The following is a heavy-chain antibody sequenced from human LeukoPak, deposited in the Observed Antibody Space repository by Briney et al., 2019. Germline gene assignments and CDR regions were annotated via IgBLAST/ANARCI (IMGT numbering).Heavy chain of an antibody. CDR1: GFTFSSYS. J-gene: IGHJ4*02. CDR2: ITSSSSHV. D-gene: IGHD5-24*01. CDR3: ARAEMATITYPDY. V-gene: IGHV3-21*01. Sequence: PGRSLRLSCAASGFTFSSYSMNWVRQAPGTGLEWVSSITSSSSHVYYADSVKGRFTISRDNAKNSLYLQMNSLRAEDTAVYYCARAEMATITYPDYWGQGTPVTVSS.